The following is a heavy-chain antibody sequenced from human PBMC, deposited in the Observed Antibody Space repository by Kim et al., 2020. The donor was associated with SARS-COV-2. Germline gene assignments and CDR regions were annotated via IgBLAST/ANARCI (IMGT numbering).Heavy chain of an antibody. CDR2: INHSGST. CDR1: GGSFSGYY. D-gene: IGHD6-13*01. V-gene: IGHV4-34*01. CDR3: ASGGGYSSSWWPHRLRYGMDV. J-gene: IGHJ6*02. Sequence: SETLSLTCAVYGGSFSGYYWSWIRQPPGKGLEWIGEINHSGSTNYNPSLKSRVTISVDTSKNQFSLKLSSVTAADTAVYYCASGGGYSSSWWPHRLRYGMDVWGQGTTVTVSS.